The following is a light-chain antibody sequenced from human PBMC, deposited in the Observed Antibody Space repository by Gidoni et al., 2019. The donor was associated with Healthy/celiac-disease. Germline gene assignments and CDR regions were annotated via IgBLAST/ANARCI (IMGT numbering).Light chain of an antibody. J-gene: IGLJ2*01. CDR1: SIDVGGYNY. V-gene: IGLV2-14*01. CDR2: EVS. Sequence: QSALTQPASVSGSPGQSITISCPGTSIDVGGYNYVSGYQQHPGKAPKLMIYEVSNRPSGVSNRFSGSKSGNTASLTISGLQAEDEADYYCSSYTSSSTLVFGGGTKLTVL. CDR3: SSYTSSSTLV.